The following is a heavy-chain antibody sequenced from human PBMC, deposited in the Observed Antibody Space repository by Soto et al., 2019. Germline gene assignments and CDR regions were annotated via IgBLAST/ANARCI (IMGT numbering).Heavy chain of an antibody. V-gene: IGHV3-23*01. D-gene: IGHD3-22*01. J-gene: IGHJ4*02. CDR1: GFTFSSYA. Sequence: SGGSLRLSCAASGFTFSSYAMSWVRQAPGKGLEWVSAISGSGGSTYYADSVKGRFTISRDNSKNTLYLQMNSLRAEDTAVYYCAKVHPPSITMIVVVIHYFDYWGQGTLVTVSS. CDR2: ISGSGGST. CDR3: AKVHPPSITMIVVVIHYFDY.